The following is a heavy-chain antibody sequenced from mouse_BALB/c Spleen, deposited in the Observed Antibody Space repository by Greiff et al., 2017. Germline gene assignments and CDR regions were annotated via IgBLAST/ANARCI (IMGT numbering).Heavy chain of an antibody. Sequence: VQLQQSGAELVRSGASVKLSCTASGFNIKDYYMHWVQQRPEQGLEWIGWIDPENGDTEYAPKFQGKATMTADTSSNTAYLQLSSLTSEDTAVYYCNAAYYRYGSYAMDYWGQGTSVTVSS. D-gene: IGHD2-14*01. CDR2: IDPENGDT. J-gene: IGHJ4*01. CDR3: NAAYYRYGSYAMDY. V-gene: IGHV14-4*02. CDR1: GFNIKDYY.